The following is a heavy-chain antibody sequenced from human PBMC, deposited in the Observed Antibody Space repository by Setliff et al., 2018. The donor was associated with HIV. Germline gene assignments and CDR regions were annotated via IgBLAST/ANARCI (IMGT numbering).Heavy chain of an antibody. CDR3: ARHINYYYSGSYPEY. V-gene: IGHV5-51*01. Sequence: PGESLKISCKASGYSFTSYWIGWVRQMPGKGLEWMGIIYPGDPHTRYSPSFQGQVIISVDNSISTAYLQWSTLKASDTAIYYCARHINYYYSGSYPEYWGQGTLVTVSS. J-gene: IGHJ4*02. CDR1: GYSFTSYW. CDR2: IYPGDPHT. D-gene: IGHD3-10*01.